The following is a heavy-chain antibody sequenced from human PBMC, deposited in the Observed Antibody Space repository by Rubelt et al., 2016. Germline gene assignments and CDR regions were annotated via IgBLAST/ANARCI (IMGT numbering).Heavy chain of an antibody. CDR1: GYTFTGYY. CDR2: INPNSGGT. D-gene: IGHD2/OR15-2a*01. Sequence: QVQLVQSGAEVKKPGASVKVSCKASGYTFTGYYMHWVRQAPGQGLEGMGRINPNSGGTNYAQKFQGRVTITADKSTSTAYMELSSLRSEDTAVYYCASDVLSDYWGQGTLVTVSS. CDR3: ASDVLSDY. V-gene: IGHV1-2*06. J-gene: IGHJ4*02.